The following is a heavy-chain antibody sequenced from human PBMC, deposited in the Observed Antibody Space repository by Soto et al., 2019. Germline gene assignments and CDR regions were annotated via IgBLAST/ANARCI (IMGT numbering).Heavy chain of an antibody. V-gene: IGHV4-4*02. J-gene: IGHJ4*02. D-gene: IGHD3-3*01. CDR1: GASIRSSNW. Sequence: QVQLQESGPGLVKPSGTLSLTCADSGASIRSSNWCGWGRKLPGKGLDWIGAIFHGGSTNYNTSPKSRVTRAADKAGNQFSLKLRSVTAADTAVYYCARRWREVSVDHWGPETLGTVSS. CDR3: ARRWREVSVDH. CDR2: IFHGGST.